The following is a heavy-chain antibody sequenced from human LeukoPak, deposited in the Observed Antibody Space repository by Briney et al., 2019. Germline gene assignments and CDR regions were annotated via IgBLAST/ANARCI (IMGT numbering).Heavy chain of an antibody. Sequence: SETLSLTCTGSGGSISSSTYYWGWIRQSPGKGLEWIGSMSYSGSAYYNPSLKSRVTISVDTSKNQFSLKLSSVTAADTAVSYCARVAGAATEYLDCWGQGTLVTVSS. CDR3: ARVAGAATEYLDC. CDR2: MSYSGSA. V-gene: IGHV4-39*01. J-gene: IGHJ4*02. CDR1: GGSISSSTYY. D-gene: IGHD6-13*01.